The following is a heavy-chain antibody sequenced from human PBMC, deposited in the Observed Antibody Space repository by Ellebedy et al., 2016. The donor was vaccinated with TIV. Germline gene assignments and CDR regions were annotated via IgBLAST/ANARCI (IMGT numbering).Heavy chain of an antibody. Sequence: GESLKISCAASGFTFTTYWMTWVRQAPGKGLEWVANIKQDASEKYYVHSVKGRFTISRDNAKNSVYLQMNSLRAGDTAVYYCAREGDTAMVHGLDVWGQGTAVTVSS. CDR2: IKQDASEK. V-gene: IGHV3-7*03. CDR1: GFTFTTYW. CDR3: AREGDTAMVHGLDV. D-gene: IGHD5-18*01. J-gene: IGHJ6*02.